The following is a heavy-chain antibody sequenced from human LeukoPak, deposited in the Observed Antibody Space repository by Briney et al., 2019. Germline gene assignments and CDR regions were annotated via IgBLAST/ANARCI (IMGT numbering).Heavy chain of an antibody. CDR3: ARDYYDSSGYYYSLKPYYYYYGMDV. D-gene: IGHD3-22*01. CDR2: INHSGST. V-gene: IGHV4-34*01. CDR1: SESFSDYY. Sequence: PSETLSLTCAVYSESFSDYYWTWIRQSPGKGLEWIGEINHSGSTNYNPSLTSRVTISIDTSKKQFSMKLTSLTAADTAVYYCARDYYDSSGYYYSLKPYYYYYGMDVWGQGTTVTVSS. J-gene: IGHJ6*02.